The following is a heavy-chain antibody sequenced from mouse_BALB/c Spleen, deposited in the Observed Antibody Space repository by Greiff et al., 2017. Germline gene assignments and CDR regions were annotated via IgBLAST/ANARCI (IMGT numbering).Heavy chain of an antibody. D-gene: IGHD1-1*01. V-gene: IGHV1S34*01. CDR3: ARSDYYGSRTWFAY. CDR1: GYSFTGYY. Sequence: LVKTGASVKISCKASGYSFTGYYMHWVKQSHGKSLEWIGYISCYNGATSYNQKFKGKATFTVDTSSSTAYMQFNSLTSEDSAVYYCARSDYYGSRTWFAYWGQGTLVTVSA. J-gene: IGHJ3*01. CDR2: ISCYNGAT.